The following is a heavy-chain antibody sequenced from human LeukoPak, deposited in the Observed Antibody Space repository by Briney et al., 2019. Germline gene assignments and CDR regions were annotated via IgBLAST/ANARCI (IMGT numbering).Heavy chain of an antibody. Sequence: GGSLRLSCAASGFTFSSYVMHWVRQAPGKGLEWVAIISYDGSNEYYADSVKGRFTISRDNAKNSLYLQMNSLRVEDTAVYYCARDPYSGSYGDSYYYYMDVWGKGTTVTISS. CDR1: GFTFSSYV. D-gene: IGHD1-26*01. J-gene: IGHJ6*03. V-gene: IGHV3-30*04. CDR2: ISYDGSNE. CDR3: ARDPYSGSYGDSYYYYMDV.